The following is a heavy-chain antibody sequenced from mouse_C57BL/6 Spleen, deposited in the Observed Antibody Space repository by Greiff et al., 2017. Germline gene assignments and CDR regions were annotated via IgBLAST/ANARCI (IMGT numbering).Heavy chain of an antibody. V-gene: IGHV1-5*01. D-gene: IGHD1-1*01. J-gene: IGHJ2*01. CDR1: GYTFTSYW. Sequence: EVQLQQSGTVLARPGASVKMSCKTSGYTFTSYWMHWVKQRPGQGLEWIGAIYPGNSDTSYNQKFKGKAKLTAVTSASTAYMELSSLTNEDSAVYYCTRGRFITTVVAPFDYWGQGTTLTVSS. CDR2: IYPGNSDT. CDR3: TRGRFITTVVAPFDY.